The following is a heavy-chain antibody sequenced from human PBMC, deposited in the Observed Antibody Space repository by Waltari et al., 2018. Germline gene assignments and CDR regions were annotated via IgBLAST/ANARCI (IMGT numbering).Heavy chain of an antibody. CDR3: AMGGFDWATGGDLYYFDY. Sequence: QLQLQESGPGLVKPSETLSLTCTVSGGSISSSSYYWGWIRQPPGKGLEWIGSIYYSGRTSANPALNSRVTISVDTSKNQFALKLSSVTAADTAVYYCAMGGFDWATGGDLYYFDYWGQGTLVTVSS. CDR2: IYYSGRT. V-gene: IGHV4-39*01. J-gene: IGHJ4*02. CDR1: GGSISSSSYY. D-gene: IGHD3-9*01.